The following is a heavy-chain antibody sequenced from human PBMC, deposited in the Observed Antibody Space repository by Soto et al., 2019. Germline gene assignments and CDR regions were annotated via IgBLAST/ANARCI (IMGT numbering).Heavy chain of an antibody. CDR1: GFTFSSYG. Sequence: QVQLVESGGGVVQPGRSLRPSCAASGFTFSSYGMHWVRQAPGKGLEWVAVIWYDGSNKYYADSVKGRFTISRDNSKNTLYLQMNSLRVEDTAVYYCARGGYYYDSSGYYSYYFDYWGQGTLVTVSS. V-gene: IGHV3-33*01. D-gene: IGHD3-22*01. J-gene: IGHJ4*02. CDR3: ARGGYYYDSSGYYSYYFDY. CDR2: IWYDGSNK.